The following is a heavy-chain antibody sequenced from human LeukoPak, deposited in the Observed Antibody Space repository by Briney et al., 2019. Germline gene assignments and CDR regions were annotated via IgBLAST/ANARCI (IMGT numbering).Heavy chain of an antibody. CDR2: FYNSGNI. CDR3: ARDNPVDYYNNYGMDV. Sequence: SETLSLTCTVSGDPTSSYYWNWIRQPAGKGLEWIGRFYNSGNIKYNPSLKSRVTMSVDTSQKQFSLKLSSVTAADTAVYYCARDNPVDYYNNYGMDVWGQGITVIVSS. J-gene: IGHJ6*02. V-gene: IGHV4-4*07. D-gene: IGHD1-14*01. CDR1: GDPTSSYY.